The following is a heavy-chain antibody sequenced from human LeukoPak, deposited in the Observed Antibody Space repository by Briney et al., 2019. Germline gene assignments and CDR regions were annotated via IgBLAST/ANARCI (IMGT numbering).Heavy chain of an antibody. J-gene: IGHJ5*02. Sequence: GASVKVSCKASGYTFTSYDINWVRQATGQGLEWMGWMNPNSGNTGYAQKFQGRVTMTRNTSISTAYMELSSLRSEDTAVYYCARGLPYCSSTSCYENWFDPWGQGTLVTVSS. CDR3: ARGLPYCSSTSCYENWFDP. CDR1: GYTFTSYD. V-gene: IGHV1-8*01. CDR2: MNPNSGNT. D-gene: IGHD2-2*01.